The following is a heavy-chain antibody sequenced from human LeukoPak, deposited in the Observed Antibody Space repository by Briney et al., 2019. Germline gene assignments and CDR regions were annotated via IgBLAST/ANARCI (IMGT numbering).Heavy chain of an antibody. J-gene: IGHJ4*02. CDR2: IDSDGTST. D-gene: IGHD3-22*01. Sequence: GGSLRLSCAASGFTFRSHWMHWVRQAPGKGLVWVSRIDSDGTSTTYADSVKGRFTITRDSAKNTLYLQMNSLRVEDTAVYYCARQGANYYDSSGLDSWGQGTLVTVSS. CDR3: ARQGANYYDSSGLDS. CDR1: GFTFRSHW. V-gene: IGHV3-74*01.